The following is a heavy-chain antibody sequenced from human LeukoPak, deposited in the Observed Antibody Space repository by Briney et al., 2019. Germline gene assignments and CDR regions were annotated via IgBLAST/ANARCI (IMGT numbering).Heavy chain of an antibody. CDR3: ARGYRITIFGVVILAWFDP. V-gene: IGHV4-59*12. D-gene: IGHD3-3*01. Sequence: SETLSLTCTVSGGSISSYYWSWIRQPPGKGLEWIGYIYYSGSTNYNPSLKSRVTISVDTSKNQFSLKLSSVTAADTAVYYCARGYRITIFGVVILAWFDPWGQGTLVTVSS. CDR2: IYYSGST. CDR1: GGSISSYY. J-gene: IGHJ5*02.